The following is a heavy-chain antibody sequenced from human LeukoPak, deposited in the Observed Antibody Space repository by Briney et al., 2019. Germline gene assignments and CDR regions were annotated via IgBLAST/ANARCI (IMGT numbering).Heavy chain of an antibody. D-gene: IGHD5-24*01. Sequence: GASVKVSCKASGYTFTSYDINWVRQATGQGLEWMGRIIPILGIANYAQKFQGRVTITADKSTSTAYMELSSLRSEDTAVYYCASAFRDGYNFDYWGQGTLVTVSS. V-gene: IGHV1-69*04. J-gene: IGHJ4*02. CDR2: IIPILGIA. CDR1: GYTFTSYD. CDR3: ASAFRDGYNFDY.